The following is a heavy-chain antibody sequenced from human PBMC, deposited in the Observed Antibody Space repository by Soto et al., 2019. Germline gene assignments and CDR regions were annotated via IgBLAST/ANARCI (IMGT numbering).Heavy chain of an antibody. V-gene: IGHV1-69*02. J-gene: IGHJ6*02. Sequence: QVQLVQSGAEVKKPVSSVKVSCKASGGTFSSYTISWVRQAPGQGLEWMGRIIPILGIANYAQKFQGIVTITADKSTSTCYMEQSSLGSEDTAVYYCARGTASGTYYGYYGMDVWGQGTTVTVSS. D-gene: IGHD1-26*01. CDR1: GGTFSSYT. CDR2: IIPILGIA. CDR3: ARGTASGTYYGYYGMDV.